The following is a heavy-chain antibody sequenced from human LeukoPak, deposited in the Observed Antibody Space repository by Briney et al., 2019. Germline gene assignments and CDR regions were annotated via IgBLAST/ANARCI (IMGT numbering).Heavy chain of an antibody. D-gene: IGHD5-18*01. CDR2: IYHSGST. Sequence: KSSETLSLTCTVSGYSISSGYYWGWIRQPPGKGLEWIGSIYHSGSTYYNPSLKSRVTISVDTSKNQFSLKLSSVTAADTAGYYCARVPHPGYSYGPPSVHFDYWGQGTLVTVSS. J-gene: IGHJ4*02. CDR1: GYSISSGYY. CDR3: ARVPHPGYSYGPPSVHFDY. V-gene: IGHV4-38-2*02.